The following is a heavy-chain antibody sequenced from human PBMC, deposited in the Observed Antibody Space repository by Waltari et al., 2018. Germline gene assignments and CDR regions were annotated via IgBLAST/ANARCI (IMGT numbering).Heavy chain of an antibody. CDR3: ARVAPHSSGTSDF. CDR2: ISSSRRTI. CDR1: GFSFSTYE. J-gene: IGHJ4*02. Sequence: EVQLVESGGGLVQPGGSLRLSCRVSGFSFSTYEMNWVRQAPGKGRSWVSDISSSRRTIYYADSVKGRFISSRDNAKSSLYLQMNSLRGEDTALYYCARVAPHSSGTSDFWGQGTLVTVSS. D-gene: IGHD2-21*01. V-gene: IGHV3-48*03.